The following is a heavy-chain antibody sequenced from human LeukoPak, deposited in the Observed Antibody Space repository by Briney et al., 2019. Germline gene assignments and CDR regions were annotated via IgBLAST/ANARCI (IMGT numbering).Heavy chain of an antibody. CDR1: GFTFSSYW. J-gene: IGHJ4*02. D-gene: IGHD6-19*01. Sequence: GGSLRLSCAASGFTFSSYWMSWVRQAPGKGLEWVANIKYDGSEKYYVDSVKGRFTISRDNAKNSLYLQMNSLRAEDTAVYYCARGSTYSSGWYGYWGQGTLVTVSS. CDR3: ARGSTYSSGWYGY. CDR2: IKYDGSEK. V-gene: IGHV3-7*01.